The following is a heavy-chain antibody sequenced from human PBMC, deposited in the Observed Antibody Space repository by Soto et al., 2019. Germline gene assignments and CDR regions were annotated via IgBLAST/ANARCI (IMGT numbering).Heavy chain of an antibody. CDR1: GLTFSNYY. J-gene: IGHJ4*02. V-gene: IGHV3-7*01. CDR2: VNEDGSEK. CDR3: AKCGGAGSDY. D-gene: IGHD1-26*01. Sequence: GGSLRLSGAASGLTFSNYYMSWVRQAQGKGLEWVANVNEDGSEKYYVDSVKGRFTVSRDNARNSLYLQMNSLRAEDTAVYYCAKCGGAGSDYWGQGTLVTVSS.